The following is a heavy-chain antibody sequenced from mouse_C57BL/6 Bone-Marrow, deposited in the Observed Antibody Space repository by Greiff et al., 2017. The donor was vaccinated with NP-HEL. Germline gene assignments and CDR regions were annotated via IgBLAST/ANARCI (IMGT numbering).Heavy chain of an antibody. D-gene: IGHD1-1*01. CDR1: GYAFSSSW. Sequence: VQLQESGPELVKPGASVKISCKASGYAFSSSWMNWVKQRPGKGLEWIGRIYPGDGDTNYNGKFKGKATLTADKSSSTAYMQLSSLTSEDSAVYFCARNYCGSSYAWFAYWGQGTLVTVSA. CDR3: ARNYCGSSYAWFAY. V-gene: IGHV1-82*01. CDR2: IYPGDGDT. J-gene: IGHJ3*01.